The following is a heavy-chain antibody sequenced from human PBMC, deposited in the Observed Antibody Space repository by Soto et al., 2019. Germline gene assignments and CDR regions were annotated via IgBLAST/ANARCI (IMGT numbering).Heavy chain of an antibody. D-gene: IGHD6-19*01. J-gene: IGHJ6*02. CDR1: GFTFSRYG. V-gene: IGHV3-30*18. Sequence: QVQLVESGGGVVQPGRSLRLSCAASGFTFSRYGMHWVRQAPGKGLEWVAVISYDGSNKDHADSVKGRVTISRDNSKTTLYLQLNSLRAEDTAVYYCAKGYSRDPISYYNYTMDVWGRGTTVTVSS. CDR2: ISYDGSNK. CDR3: AKGYSRDPISYYNYTMDV.